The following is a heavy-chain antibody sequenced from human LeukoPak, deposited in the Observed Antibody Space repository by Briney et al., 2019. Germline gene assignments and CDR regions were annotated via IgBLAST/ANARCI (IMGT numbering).Heavy chain of an antibody. CDR1: GGSISSYY. CDR2: INHSGST. Sequence: PSETLSLTCTVSGGSISSYYWSWIRQPPGKGLEWIGEINHSGSTNYNPSLKSRVTISVDTSKNQFSLKLSSVTAADTAVYYCARGPPGLYGMDVWGQGTTVTVSS. V-gene: IGHV4-34*01. J-gene: IGHJ6*02. CDR3: ARGPPGLYGMDV. D-gene: IGHD1-14*01.